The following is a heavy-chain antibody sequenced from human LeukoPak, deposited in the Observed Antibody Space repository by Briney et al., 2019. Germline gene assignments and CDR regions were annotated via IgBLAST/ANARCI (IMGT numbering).Heavy chain of an antibody. D-gene: IGHD2-8*01. Sequence: SETLSLTCAVYGGPFSGNYWSSIRQPPGKGLEWIGDINHTGSTNYNPSLKSRLTISIDTSKKQFSLKVNSVTAADTAVYYCARGWVYCTNGICSRSYYMDVWDKGTTVTVSS. V-gene: IGHV4-34*01. CDR3: ARGWVYCTNGICSRSYYMDV. CDR2: INHTGST. CDR1: GGPFSGNY. J-gene: IGHJ6*03.